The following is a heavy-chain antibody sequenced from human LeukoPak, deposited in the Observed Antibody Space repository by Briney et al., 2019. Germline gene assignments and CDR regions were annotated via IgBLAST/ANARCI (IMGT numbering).Heavy chain of an antibody. CDR3: AREERLYGDYVSYYYGMDV. D-gene: IGHD4-17*01. V-gene: IGHV3-21*01. CDR1: GFTFSSYS. CDR2: ISSSSSYI. J-gene: IGHJ6*02. Sequence: GGSLRLSCAASGFTFSSYSMNWVRQAPGKGLEWVSSISSSSSYIYYADSVKGRFTISRDNAKNSLYLQMNSLRAEDTAVYYCAREERLYGDYVSYYYGMDVWGQGTTVTVSS.